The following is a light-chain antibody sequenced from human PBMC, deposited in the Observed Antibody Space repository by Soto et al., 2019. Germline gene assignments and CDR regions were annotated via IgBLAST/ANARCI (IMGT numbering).Light chain of an antibody. Sequence: EIVLTQSPATLSLSPGERATLSCRSSQSVSSYLAWYQQKPGQAPRLLIYDASNRATGIPARFSGSGSGTDFTLTIGSLEPEDLAVYYCQQRSNWPPWTCGQGTKVEIK. V-gene: IGKV3-11*01. CDR2: DAS. J-gene: IGKJ1*01. CDR3: QQRSNWPPWT. CDR1: QSVSSY.